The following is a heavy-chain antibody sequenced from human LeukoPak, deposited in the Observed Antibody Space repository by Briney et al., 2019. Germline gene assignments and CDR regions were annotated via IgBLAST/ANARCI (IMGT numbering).Heavy chain of an antibody. CDR2: INHSGST. CDR1: GESFSGYY. D-gene: IGHD3-22*01. J-gene: IGHJ4*02. Sequence: SETLSLTCAVYGESFSGYYWTWIRQPPGKGLEWIGEINHSGSTNYNPSLKSRLTISVDTSKNQFSLKLSSVTAADTAVYYCARHSDYYDSSGPIDYWGQGTLVTVSS. V-gene: IGHV4-34*01. CDR3: ARHSDYYDSSGPIDY.